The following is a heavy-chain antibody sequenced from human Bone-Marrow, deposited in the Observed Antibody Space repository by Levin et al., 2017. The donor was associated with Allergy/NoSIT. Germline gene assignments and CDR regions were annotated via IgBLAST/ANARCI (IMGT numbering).Heavy chain of an antibody. CDR3: ARGSSWQDY. J-gene: IGHJ4*02. D-gene: IGHD6-13*01. CDR2: IYYSGTT. V-gene: IGHV4-59*01. CDR1: GGSISSYY. Sequence: PSETLSLTCTVSGGSISSYYWSWIRQPPGKGLEWIGYIYYSGTTNYNPSLKSRVTMSVDTSKNQFSLNLSPLTAADTAVYYCARGSSWQDYWGQGTLVTVSS.